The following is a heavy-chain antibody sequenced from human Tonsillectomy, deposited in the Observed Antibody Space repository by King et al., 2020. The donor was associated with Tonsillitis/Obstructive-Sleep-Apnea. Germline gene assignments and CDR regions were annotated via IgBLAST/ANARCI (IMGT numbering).Heavy chain of an antibody. CDR2: ISGSSRYI. Sequence: VQLVESGGGLVKPGGSLRLSCAASGFTFNSYSMNWVRQAPGKGLEWVSSISGSSRYIYYADSVKGRFTISRDNAKNSLFLQMNSLRAEDTAVYYCATAYGDTPHYYGMDVWGQGTTVTVSS. V-gene: IGHV3-21*01. J-gene: IGHJ6*02. D-gene: IGHD4-17*01. CDR3: ATAYGDTPHYYGMDV. CDR1: GFTFNSYS.